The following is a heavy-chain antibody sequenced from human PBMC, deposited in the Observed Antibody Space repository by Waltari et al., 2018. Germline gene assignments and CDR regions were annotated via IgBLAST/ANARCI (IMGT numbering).Heavy chain of an antibody. CDR2: IYTTGRT. V-gene: IGHV4-61*02. D-gene: IGHD3-22*01. Sequence: QVQLQESGPGLVKPSQTLSLTCTVSGASVSGGSYFWNWIRQPAGKGLEWIARIYTTGRTDYNPSLQSRETISADTSKNELSRKMSSVTAADTAVYYCARSGYDSTEGWLDPWGPGTLVTVSS. CDR3: ARSGYDSTEGWLDP. CDR1: GASVSGGSYF. J-gene: IGHJ5*02.